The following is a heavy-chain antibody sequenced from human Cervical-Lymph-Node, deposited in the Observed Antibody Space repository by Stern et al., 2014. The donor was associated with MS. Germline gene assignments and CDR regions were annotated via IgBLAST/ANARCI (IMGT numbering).Heavy chain of an antibody. V-gene: IGHV1-69*06. J-gene: IGHJ3*02. CDR2: LIPIVGSP. CDR3: ARDQSGANNAFDI. CDR1: GATFRSYG. D-gene: IGHD1-26*01. Sequence: LQLVESGAEVKRPGSSGKVSCKASGATFRSYGISWVRQAPGQGLEWMGRLIPIVGSPNYARKFQGTVTITADKSTSTAYMELSSLRSEDTAVYYCARDQSGANNAFDIWGQGTLVTVTS.